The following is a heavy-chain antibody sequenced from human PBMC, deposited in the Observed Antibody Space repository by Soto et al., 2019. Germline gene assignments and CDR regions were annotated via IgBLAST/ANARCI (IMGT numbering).Heavy chain of an antibody. CDR1: GFTFSSYA. Sequence: QVQLVESGGGVVQPGRSLRLSCAASGFTFSSYAMHWVRQAPGKGLEWLSVISYDGRHESYTDYVKGRFTISRDTSKNTLSLQMNSLRPEETGIYYCAKDRTSNFWSAYVHSWGQGPLIAVSS. CDR2: ISYDGRHE. D-gene: IGHD3-3*01. J-gene: IGHJ4*02. CDR3: AKDRTSNFWSAYVHS. V-gene: IGHV3-30*04.